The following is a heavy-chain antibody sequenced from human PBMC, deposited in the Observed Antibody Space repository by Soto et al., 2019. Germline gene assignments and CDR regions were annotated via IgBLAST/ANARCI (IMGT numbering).Heavy chain of an antibody. D-gene: IGHD3-3*01. V-gene: IGHV1-18*01. CDR2: TSAYNGNT. Sequence: QVQLVQSGAEVKKPGSSVKVSCKASGYTFTSYGISWVRPAPGQGLAWMGWTSAYNGNTNYAQKLQGRVTMTTDTTTSTAYIELRSLGSDDTAVYYCASEPHYDFWSGNSYYYYGMDVWGQGTTVTVSS. CDR1: GYTFTSYG. CDR3: ASEPHYDFWSGNSYYYYGMDV. J-gene: IGHJ6*02.